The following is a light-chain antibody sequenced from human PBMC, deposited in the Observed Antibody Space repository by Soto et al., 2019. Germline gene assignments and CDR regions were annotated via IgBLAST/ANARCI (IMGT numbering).Light chain of an antibody. J-gene: IGKJ1*01. Sequence: DIQMTQSPSSLSASVGDRVTITCRASQGISNYLAWYQQKPEKGPKLLIYAASTLQSGVPSRFSGSESGTEFTLTITSLQPEDVATYYCQKYNSAPWTFCQGTNVEIK. V-gene: IGKV1-27*01. CDR1: QGISNY. CDR2: AAS. CDR3: QKYNSAPWT.